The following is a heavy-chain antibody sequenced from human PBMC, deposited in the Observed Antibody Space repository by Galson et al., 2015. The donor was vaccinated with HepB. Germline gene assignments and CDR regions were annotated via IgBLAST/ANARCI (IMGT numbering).Heavy chain of an antibody. V-gene: IGHV3-15*01. J-gene: IGHJ4*02. CDR1: GFSFTEAW. CDR2: VKSKSDGGTI. Sequence: SLRLSCATSGFSFTEAWMSWVRQAPGKGLEWVGRVKSKSDGGTIDYAASVKDRFIISRDDSDNTLYLQMNSLKTEDTAVYYRTTDAPLDHWGQGTLVTVSS. CDR3: TTDAPLDH.